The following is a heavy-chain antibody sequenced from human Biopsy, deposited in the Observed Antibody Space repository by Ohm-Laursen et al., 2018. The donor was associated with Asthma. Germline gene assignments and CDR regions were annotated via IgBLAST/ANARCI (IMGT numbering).Heavy chain of an antibody. CDR3: AKRRGYSDFNDFDY. V-gene: IGHV3-30*18. D-gene: IGHD4-11*01. Sequence: TLSLTCAASGFTFSRYAIHWVRQAPGKGLEWVAVISHDGQTQHYAESVKGRFALSRDNSQNTLYLQMISLRTDDTAVYYCAKRRGYSDFNDFDYWGHGTLVTVSS. CDR2: ISHDGQTQ. J-gene: IGHJ4*01. CDR1: GFTFSRYA.